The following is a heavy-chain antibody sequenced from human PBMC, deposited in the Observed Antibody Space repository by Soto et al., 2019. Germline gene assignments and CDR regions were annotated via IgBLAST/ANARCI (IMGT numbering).Heavy chain of an antibody. D-gene: IGHD3-10*01. V-gene: IGHV4-34*01. CDR2: INHSGSA. CDR1: GGSFSGYY. Sequence: SETLSLTCAVYGGSFSGYYWSWIRQPPGKGLEWIGEINHSGSANYNPSLKSRVTISVDTSKNQFSLKLSSVTAADTAVYYCARGRMGRGVTATRGFDTWGQRTLLTVSS. J-gene: IGHJ5*02. CDR3: ARGRMGRGVTATRGFDT.